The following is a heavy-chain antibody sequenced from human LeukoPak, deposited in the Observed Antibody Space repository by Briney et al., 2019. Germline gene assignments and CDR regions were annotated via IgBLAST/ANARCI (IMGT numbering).Heavy chain of an antibody. V-gene: IGHV1-46*01. J-gene: IGHJ4*02. Sequence: ASVKVSCKASGYTFTSYYMHWVRQAPGQGLEWMGIINPSGSTSYAQKFQGRVTMTRDTSTSTVYMKLSSLRSEDTAVYYCARDTPQQDTAMALYYCDYCGQGTLVTVSS. CDR2: INPSGST. CDR1: GYTFTSYY. D-gene: IGHD5-18*01. CDR3: ARDTPQQDTAMALYYCDY.